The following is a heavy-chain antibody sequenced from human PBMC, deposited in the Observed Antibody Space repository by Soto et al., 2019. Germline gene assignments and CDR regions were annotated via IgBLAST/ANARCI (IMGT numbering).Heavy chain of an antibody. CDR2: ISAHNRNT. Sequence: GASVKVSCKASGYTFTSYGISWVRQAPGQGLEWMGWISAHNRNTNYAQELQGRVTMTTDTSTSTAYMELRSLRSDDTAVYYCARDQDKWLLLKGDAFDIWGQGTMVTVSS. CDR1: GYTFTSYG. V-gene: IGHV1-18*01. CDR3: ARDQDKWLLLKGDAFDI. J-gene: IGHJ3*02. D-gene: IGHD3-22*01.